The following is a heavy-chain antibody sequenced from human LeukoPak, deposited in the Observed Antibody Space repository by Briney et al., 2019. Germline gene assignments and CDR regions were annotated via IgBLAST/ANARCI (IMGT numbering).Heavy chain of an antibody. CDR3: AAPLMVRGAYDAFDI. CDR1: GGTFSSYA. V-gene: IGHV1-69*05. Sequence: ASVKVSCKASGGTFSSYAISWVRQAPGQGLEWMGGIIPIFGTADYAQKFQGRVTITTDESTSTAYMELSSLRSEDTAVYYCAAPLMVRGAYDAFDIRGQGTMVTVSS. CDR2: IIPIFGTA. J-gene: IGHJ3*02. D-gene: IGHD3-10*01.